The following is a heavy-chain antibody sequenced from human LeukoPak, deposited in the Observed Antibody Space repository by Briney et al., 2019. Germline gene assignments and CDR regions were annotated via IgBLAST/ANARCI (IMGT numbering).Heavy chain of an antibody. CDR2: IYYSGST. D-gene: IGHD2-15*01. CDR1: GGSISSSSYY. CDR3: ARAWAGLVAATPALDY. Sequence: SETLSLTCTVSGGSISSSSYYWGWIRQPPGKGLEWIGSIYYSGSTYYNPSLKSRVTISVDTSKNQFSLKLSSVTAADTAVYYCARAWAGLVAATPALDYWGQGTLVTVSS. J-gene: IGHJ4*02. V-gene: IGHV4-39*07.